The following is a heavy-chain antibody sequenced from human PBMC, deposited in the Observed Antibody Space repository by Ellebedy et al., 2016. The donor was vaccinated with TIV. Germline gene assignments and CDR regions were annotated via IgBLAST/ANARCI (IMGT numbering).Heavy chain of an antibody. Sequence: GGSLRLSXAASGFTFSSYSMNWVRQAPGKGLEWVSYISSSGSTIYYADSVKGRFTISRDNAKNSLYLQMNSLRAEDTAVYYCARGLVVPAAMGLDYYYGMDVWGQGTTVTVSS. V-gene: IGHV3-48*04. D-gene: IGHD2-2*01. J-gene: IGHJ6*02. CDR2: ISSSGSTI. CDR1: GFTFSSYS. CDR3: ARGLVVPAAMGLDYYYGMDV.